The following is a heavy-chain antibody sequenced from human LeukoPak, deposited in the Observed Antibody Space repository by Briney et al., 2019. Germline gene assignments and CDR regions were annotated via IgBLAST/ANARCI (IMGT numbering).Heavy chain of an antibody. CDR1: GYFSNNYA. V-gene: IGHV3-23*01. J-gene: IGHJ4*02. CDR2: ISGSGRT. CDR3: VKGGQDCSPTTRYYY. Sequence: GGSLRLSCVASGYFSNNYAVSWVRQAPGKGLEWVSAISGSGRTYYADSVKGRFTISRDNSKNTGYLQMNSLRAEDTAVYYCVKGGQDCSPTTRYYYWGQGTLVTGSS. D-gene: IGHD2-2*01.